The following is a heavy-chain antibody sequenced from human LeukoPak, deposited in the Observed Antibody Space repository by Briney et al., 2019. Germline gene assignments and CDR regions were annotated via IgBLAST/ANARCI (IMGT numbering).Heavy chain of an antibody. V-gene: IGHV1-18*04. CDR1: GYTFTGYY. Sequence: GASVKVSCKASGYTFTGYYMHWVRQAPGQGLEWMGWISAYSGNTKSAQKFQGRVTMTTDTSTSTAYMEVRSLRSDDTAVFYCVRDLGVDTSMIFFDYWGQGTLVTVSS. CDR2: ISAYSGNT. J-gene: IGHJ4*02. CDR3: VRDLGVDTSMIFFDY. D-gene: IGHD5-18*01.